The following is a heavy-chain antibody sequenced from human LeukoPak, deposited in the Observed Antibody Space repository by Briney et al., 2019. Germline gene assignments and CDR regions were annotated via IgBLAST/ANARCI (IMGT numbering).Heavy chain of an antibody. CDR1: EFTFRNYW. CDR2: TKPDGSAE. J-gene: IGHJ4*02. CDR3: ARGPLEYYDSSGYYY. V-gene: IGHV3-7*01. Sequence: PGGSLRLSCAASEFTFRNYWMGWVRQAPGKGLEWVANTKPDGSAEYYADSVRGRFTTSRDNANNFLYLQMNSLRAEDTAVYYCARGPLEYYDSSGYYYWGQGTLVIVSS. D-gene: IGHD3-22*01.